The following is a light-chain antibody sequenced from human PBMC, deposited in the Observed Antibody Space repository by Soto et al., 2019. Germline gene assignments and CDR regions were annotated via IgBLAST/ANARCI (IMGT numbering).Light chain of an antibody. V-gene: IGKV3-20*01. CDR1: QSVSSSY. J-gene: IGKJ2*01. Sequence: EIVLTQSPGTLSLSPGERATLSCRASQSVSSSYLAWYQQKPGQAPRLLIYGASSRATGIPDRFSGSGSGTDFTLTSSRLESEVFAVYYCQQYGSSPMYTFGQGTKLEIK. CDR2: GAS. CDR3: QQYGSSPMYT.